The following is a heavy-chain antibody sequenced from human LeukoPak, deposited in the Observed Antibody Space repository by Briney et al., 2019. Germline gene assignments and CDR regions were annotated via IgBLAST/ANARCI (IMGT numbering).Heavy chain of an antibody. CDR3: TYDSSGYSFDY. D-gene: IGHD3-22*01. CDR2: IYSGGST. CDR1: EFTVSSNY. J-gene: IGHJ4*02. Sequence: PGGSLRLSCAASEFTVSSNYMSWVRQAPGKGLEWVSVIYSGGSTYYADSVKGRFTISRDNSKNTLYLQMNSLRAEDTAVYYCTYDSSGYSFDYWGQGTLVTVSS. V-gene: IGHV3-53*01.